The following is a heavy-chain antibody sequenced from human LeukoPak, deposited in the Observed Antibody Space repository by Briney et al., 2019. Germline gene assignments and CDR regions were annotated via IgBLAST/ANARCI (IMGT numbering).Heavy chain of an antibody. CDR3: ARGTYYDFSEAPLFDY. V-gene: IGHV1-69*13. Sequence: EASVKVSCKASGGTFSSYAISWVRQSPGQGLEWMGGIIPIFGTANYAQKFQGRVTITADESTSTDYMELSSLRSEDTAVYYCARGTYYDFSEAPLFDYWGQGTLVTVSS. J-gene: IGHJ4*02. CDR1: GGTFSSYA. CDR2: IIPIFGTA. D-gene: IGHD3-3*01.